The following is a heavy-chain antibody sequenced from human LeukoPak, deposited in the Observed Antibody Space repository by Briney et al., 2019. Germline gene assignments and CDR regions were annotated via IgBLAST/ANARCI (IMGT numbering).Heavy chain of an antibody. V-gene: IGHV4-4*09. CDR2: IHASGAT. CDR3: ARQDAGIAARPFDN. D-gene: IGHD6-6*01. CDR1: GGSISTYY. J-gene: IGHJ4*02. Sequence: SETLSLTCTVSGGSISTYYRSWVRRPPGKGLEWIAYIHASGATNYNPSLKSRITISVDTSKNQFSLKLSSVTAADTAVYYCARQDAGIAARPFDNWGQGTLVTVSS.